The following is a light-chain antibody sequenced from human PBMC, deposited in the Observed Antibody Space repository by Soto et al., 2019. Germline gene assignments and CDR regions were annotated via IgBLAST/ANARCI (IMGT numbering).Light chain of an antibody. Sequence: QSALTQPPSASGSLGQSVTISCTGTSSDIGGYNYVSWYQQHPGKAPKLIIYAVSNRSSEVPGRFSGSKSGNTASLTVSGLLAEDEADYFCTSYAANTNLVSGTGPTLTVL. CDR2: AVS. V-gene: IGLV2-8*01. J-gene: IGLJ1*01. CDR1: SSDIGGYNY. CDR3: TSYAANTNLV.